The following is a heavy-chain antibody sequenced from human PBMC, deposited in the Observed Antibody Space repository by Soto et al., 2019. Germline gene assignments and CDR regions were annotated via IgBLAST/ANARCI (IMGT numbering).Heavy chain of an antibody. CDR3: ARQGFGAIRGSVDI. D-gene: IGHD3-10*01. Sequence: QVQLQESGPGLVKPSETLSLTCTVSGGSISSYYCSWFRQPPGKGLEWIGHMHYGRNSDYNPSLWSRVTMSVDPSKTQSPLRCGAVTAADAAPYSGARQGFGAIRGSVDIWGQGTTVTVSS. V-gene: IGHV4-59*08. CDR2: MHYGRNS. J-gene: IGHJ6*02. CDR1: GGSISSYY.